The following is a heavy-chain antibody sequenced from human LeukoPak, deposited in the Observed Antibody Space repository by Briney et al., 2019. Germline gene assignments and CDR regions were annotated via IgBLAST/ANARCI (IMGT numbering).Heavy chain of an antibody. CDR2: IIPIFGTA. J-gene: IGHJ6*02. V-gene: IGHV1-69*13. Sequence: SVKVSCKASGGTFSSYAISWVRQAPGQGLEWMGGIIPIFGTANYAQKFQGRVTITADESTSTAYMELSSLRSEDTAVYYCARGAWIQLGFENYYGMDVWGQGTTVTVSS. D-gene: IGHD5-18*01. CDR1: GGTFSSYA. CDR3: ARGAWIQLGFENYYGMDV.